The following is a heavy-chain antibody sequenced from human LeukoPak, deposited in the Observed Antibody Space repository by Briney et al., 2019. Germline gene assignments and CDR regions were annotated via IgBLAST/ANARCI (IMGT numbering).Heavy chain of an antibody. D-gene: IGHD5-18*01. CDR2: INPNSGGT. J-gene: IGHJ4*02. V-gene: IGHV1-2*02. CDR3: AKVKFFLAAMVTNFDS. CDR1: GYTFTGYY. Sequence: GASVKVSCKASGYTFTGYYMHWVRQAPGQGLEWMGWINPNSGGTNYAQKFQGRVTMTRDTFISTAYMELSGLTYDDTAVYYCAKVKFFLAAMVTNFDSWGQGTLVTVSS.